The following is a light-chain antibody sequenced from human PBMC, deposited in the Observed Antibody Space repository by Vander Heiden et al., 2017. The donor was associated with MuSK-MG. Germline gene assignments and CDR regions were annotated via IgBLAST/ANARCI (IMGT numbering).Light chain of an antibody. CDR2: GAS. Sequence: EIVMTQSPATLSVSPGERATLSCRASQSVSSSLAWYQQKRGQAPRLLIYGASTRATGIPARFSGSGSGTEFTLTISSLQSEDFAVYYCHQYNNWPRTFGQGTKVEIK. CDR1: QSVSSS. CDR3: HQYNNWPRT. J-gene: IGKJ1*01. V-gene: IGKV3-15*01.